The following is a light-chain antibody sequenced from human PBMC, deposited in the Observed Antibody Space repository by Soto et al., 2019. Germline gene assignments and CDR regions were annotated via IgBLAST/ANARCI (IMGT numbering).Light chain of an antibody. V-gene: IGLV2-23*03. Sequence: QSALTQPASVSGSLGQSITISCTGTSSDVGSYNLVSWYQQHPGKAPKLMIYEGSKRPSGVSNRFSGSKSGNTASLTISGLQAEDEADYYCCSYAGSSTFDVVFGGGTKLTVL. CDR2: EGS. J-gene: IGLJ2*01. CDR3: CSYAGSSTFDVV. CDR1: SSDVGSYNL.